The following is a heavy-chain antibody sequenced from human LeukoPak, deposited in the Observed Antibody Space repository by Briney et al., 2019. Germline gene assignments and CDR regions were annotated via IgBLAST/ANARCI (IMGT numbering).Heavy chain of an antibody. Sequence: GGSLRLSCTVSGFTVSSNYMSWVRQAPGKGLEWVSVIYSGGSTYYADSVKGRFTISRDNSKNTLFLQMNSLRAEDTAVYYCARDNYYCYMDVWGKGTTVIISS. V-gene: IGHV3-66*01. CDR2: IYSGGST. CDR3: ARDNYYCYMDV. CDR1: GFTVSSNY. J-gene: IGHJ6*03.